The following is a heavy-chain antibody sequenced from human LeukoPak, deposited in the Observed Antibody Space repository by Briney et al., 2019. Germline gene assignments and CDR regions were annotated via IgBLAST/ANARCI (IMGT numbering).Heavy chain of an antibody. CDR3: ARDDYDILTGYYKGLDY. CDR1: GYTFTGYY. Sequence: ASVKVSCKASGYTFTGYYMHWVRQAPGQGLEWMGWINPNSGGTNYAQKFQGRVTMTRDTSISTAYMELSRLRSDDTAEYYCARDDYDILTGYYKGLDYWGQGTLVTVSS. D-gene: IGHD3-9*01. J-gene: IGHJ4*02. V-gene: IGHV1-2*02. CDR2: INPNSGGT.